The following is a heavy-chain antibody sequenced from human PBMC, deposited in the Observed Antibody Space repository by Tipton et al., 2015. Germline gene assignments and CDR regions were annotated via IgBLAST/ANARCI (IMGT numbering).Heavy chain of an antibody. CDR3: ACQDYDSLTRDYQTVDY. Sequence: GLVKPSENLSLTCTVSGDSIHKYYLTWIRQPPGKGLEWIGYVYHSGTPKYNPSLHGRINLSIDTSNNQISLKLTSVTAADTAVYYCACQDYDSLTRDYQTVDYWGQGTLVTVSS. CDR2: VYHSGTP. V-gene: IGHV4-59*08. CDR1: GDSIHKYY. J-gene: IGHJ4*02. D-gene: IGHD3-9*01.